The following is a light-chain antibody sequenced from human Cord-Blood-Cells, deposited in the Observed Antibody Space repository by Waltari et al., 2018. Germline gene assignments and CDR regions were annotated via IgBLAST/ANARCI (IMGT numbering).Light chain of an antibody. J-gene: IGKJ4*01. CDR3: QQSYSTPLT. Sequence: DMQMTESPSSLSASVGARVTITCRASQSISSYLNWYQQKPGKAPKLLIDAASSLQSGVPSRFSGSGSGTDFTLTISSLQPEDFAAYYCQQSYSTPLTFGGGTKVEIK. CDR2: AAS. CDR1: QSISSY. V-gene: IGKV1-39*01.